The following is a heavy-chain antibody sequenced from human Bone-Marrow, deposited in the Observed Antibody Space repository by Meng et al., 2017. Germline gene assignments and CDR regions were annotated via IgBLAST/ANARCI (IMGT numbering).Heavy chain of an antibody. V-gene: IGHV3-9*01. CDR2: ISWNSGSI. D-gene: IGHD6-13*01. J-gene: IGHJ4*02. CDR3: AKDGGIAAAGFDY. Sequence: SLKISCAASGFTFDDYAMHWVRRAPGKGLAWVLGISWNSGSIGYADSVKGRFTISRDNAKNSLYLQMNSLRAEDTALYYCAKDGGIAAAGFDYWGQGTLVTVSS. CDR1: GFTFDDYA.